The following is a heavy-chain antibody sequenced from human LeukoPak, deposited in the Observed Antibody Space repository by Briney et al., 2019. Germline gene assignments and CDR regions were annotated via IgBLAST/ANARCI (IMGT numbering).Heavy chain of an antibody. V-gene: IGHV3-21*01. D-gene: IGHD6-19*01. CDR1: GFTFSSYS. CDR2: ISSSSGEI. Sequence: GGSLRLSCAASGFTFSSYSMNLGRQAPGKGREWGSSISSSSGEIYYADSVKCRFTIYKDYAKNSLYLQKNSVRAEDTAVYYCARDRSAVAGVFDYWGQGTLVTVSS. CDR3: ARDRSAVAGVFDY. J-gene: IGHJ4*02.